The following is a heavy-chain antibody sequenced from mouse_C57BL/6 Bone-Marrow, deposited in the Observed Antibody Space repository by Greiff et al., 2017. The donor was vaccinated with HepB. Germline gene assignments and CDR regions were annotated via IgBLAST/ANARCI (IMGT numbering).Heavy chain of an antibody. CDR1: GFTFSSFA. CDR3: TREGAGTNYFDY. V-gene: IGHV5-9-1*02. CDR2: ISSGGDYI. J-gene: IGHJ2*01. D-gene: IGHD4-1*01. Sequence: EVKLVESGEGLVKPGGSLKLSCAASGFTFSSFAMSWVRQTPEKRLEWVAYISSGGDYIYYADTVKGRFTISRDNARNTLYLQMSSLKSEDTAMYYCTREGAGTNYFDYWGQGTTLTVSS.